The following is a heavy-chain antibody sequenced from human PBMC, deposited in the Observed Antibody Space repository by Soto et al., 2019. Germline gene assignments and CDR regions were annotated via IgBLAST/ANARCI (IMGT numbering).Heavy chain of an antibody. J-gene: IGHJ4*02. CDR2: IIPIFGTA. Sequence: EASVKVSCKASGGTFSSYAISWVRQAPGQGLEWMGGIIPIFGTANYAQKFQGRVTITADESTSTAYMELSSLRSEDTAVYYCARGHLEGPAPVYFDYWGQGTLVTV. V-gene: IGHV1-69*13. CDR1: GGTFSSYA. CDR3: ARGHLEGPAPVYFDY.